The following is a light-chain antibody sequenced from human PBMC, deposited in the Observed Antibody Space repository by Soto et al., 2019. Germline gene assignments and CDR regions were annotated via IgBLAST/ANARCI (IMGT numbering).Light chain of an antibody. V-gene: IGLV2-23*01. Sequence: QSALTQPASVSGSPGQSITISCTGTSSDVGSYNLVSWYQQHPGKAPKLMIYEGSKRPSGVSNRFSVSKSGNTASLTISGLQAEDEADYYCCSYAGSSTSYVFGTGTKPPS. CDR3: CSYAGSSTSYV. CDR2: EGS. J-gene: IGLJ1*01. CDR1: SSDVGSYNL.